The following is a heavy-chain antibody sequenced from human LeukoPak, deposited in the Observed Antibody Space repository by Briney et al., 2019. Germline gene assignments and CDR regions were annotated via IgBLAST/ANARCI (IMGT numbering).Heavy chain of an antibody. Sequence: SVKVSCKASGGSFRTYPISWVRQAPGQGLEWMGGLTQFFRRTNYTQKFEGRLSITTDESSSTAYMELSDLRSDDTAVYYCATSESGRSWDWFAPWGQGTLVTVSS. D-gene: IGHD3-10*01. CDR3: ATSESGRSWDWFAP. J-gene: IGHJ5*02. CDR2: LTQFFRRT. CDR1: GGSFRTYP. V-gene: IGHV1-69*05.